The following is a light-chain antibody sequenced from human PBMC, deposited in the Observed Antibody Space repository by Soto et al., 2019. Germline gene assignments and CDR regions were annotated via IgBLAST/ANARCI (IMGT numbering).Light chain of an antibody. Sequence: EIVLTQSPGTMSLSPCDRATLSCRTSQSVSSSYLAWYQQKPGQAPRLLIYGASTRATGVPDRFSGSGSGTDFTLTISRLEPEDFALYYCQQYGNSPLTFGGGTKVDIK. CDR2: GAS. CDR3: QQYGNSPLT. V-gene: IGKV3-20*01. CDR1: QSVSSSY. J-gene: IGKJ4*01.